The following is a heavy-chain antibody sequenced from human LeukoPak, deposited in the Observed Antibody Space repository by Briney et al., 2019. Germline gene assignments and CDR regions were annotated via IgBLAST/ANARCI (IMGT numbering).Heavy chain of an antibody. CDR1: GYTFTGYY. D-gene: IGHD2-21*02. CDR2: MNPTSGNT. Sequence: ASVKVSCKASGYTFTGYYMHWVRQATGQGLEWMGWMNPTSGNTGYAQKFQGRVTMTRDTSIGTAYMELSSLRSEDSAVYYCARVPNGGDEFDPWGQGTLVTVSS. V-gene: IGHV1-8*02. J-gene: IGHJ5*02. CDR3: ARVPNGGDEFDP.